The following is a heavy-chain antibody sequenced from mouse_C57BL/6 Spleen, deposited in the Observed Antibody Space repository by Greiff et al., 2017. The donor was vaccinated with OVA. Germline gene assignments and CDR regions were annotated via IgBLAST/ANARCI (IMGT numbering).Heavy chain of an antibody. CDR3: ARGDLWGMDY. CDR2: IYPGSGNT. CDR1: GYSFTSYY. J-gene: IGHJ4*01. Sequence: QVQLQQSGPELVKPGASVKISCKASGYSFTSYYIHWVKQRPGQGLEWIGWIYPGSGNTKYNEKFKGKATLTADTSSSTAYMQLSSLTSEDSAVYYCARGDLWGMDYWGQGTSVTVSS. D-gene: IGHD1-1*02. V-gene: IGHV1-66*01.